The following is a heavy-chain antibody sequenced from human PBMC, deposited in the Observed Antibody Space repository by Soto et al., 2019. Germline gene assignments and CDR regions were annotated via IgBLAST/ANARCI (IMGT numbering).Heavy chain of an antibody. J-gene: IGHJ4*02. CDR1: GDTFNFYS. Sequence: QVQLVQSGAEVKRPGSSVKVSCKASGDTFNFYSINLVRQAPGLGLEWMGRVNPIVSMSNYAQKVQVRVTMTADKSTSTAYMELSSLRSEDTAIYYCASSYGSGYRAFDYWGQGALVTVSS. CDR2: VNPIVSMS. V-gene: IGHV1-69*02. D-gene: IGHD3-10*01. CDR3: ASSYGSGYRAFDY.